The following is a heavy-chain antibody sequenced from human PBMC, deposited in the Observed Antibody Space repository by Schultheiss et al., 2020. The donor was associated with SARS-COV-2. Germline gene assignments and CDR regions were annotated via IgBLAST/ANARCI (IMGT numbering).Heavy chain of an antibody. V-gene: IGHV4-4*02. CDR1: GGSISSSNW. J-gene: IGHJ5*02. CDR2: IYHSGST. Sequence: SETLSLTCAVSGGSISSSNWWSWVRQPPGKGLEWIGEIYHSGSTNYNPSLKSRVTISVDKSKNQFSLKLSSVTAADTAVYYCARRRYSSGWYWFDPWGQGTLVTVSS. CDR3: ARRRYSSGWYWFDP. D-gene: IGHD6-19*01.